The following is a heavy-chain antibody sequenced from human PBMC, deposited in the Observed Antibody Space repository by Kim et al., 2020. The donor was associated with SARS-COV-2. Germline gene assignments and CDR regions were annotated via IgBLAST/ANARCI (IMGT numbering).Heavy chain of an antibody. CDR2: ISRSGANT. CDR1: GFTFSSYS. Sequence: GGSLRLSCAASGFTFSSYSLSWVRQAPGKGLEWVAGISRSGANTYYADSVKGRFTISRDNSKSMLYLWMTSLKVEDMAVYYCAKEDHTVLDYDIGSYYWG. V-gene: IGHV3-23*01. J-gene: IGHJ4*01. CDR3: AKEDHTVLDYDIGSYY. D-gene: IGHD3-22*01.